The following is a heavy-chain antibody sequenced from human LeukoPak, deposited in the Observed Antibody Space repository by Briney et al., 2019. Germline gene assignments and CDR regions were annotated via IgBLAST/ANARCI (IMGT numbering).Heavy chain of an antibody. D-gene: IGHD5-18*01. V-gene: IGHV4-39*07. CDR2: IYYSGST. CDR3: ARDHAHSYDY. CDR1: GGSLSSSSYY. Sequence: PSETLSLTCTVSGGSLSSSSYYWGWFRQPPGKGLEWIGSIYYSGSTYYNPSLKSRVTISVDTSKNQFSLKLTSVTAADTAVYYCARDHAHSYDYWGQGTLVTVSS. J-gene: IGHJ4*02.